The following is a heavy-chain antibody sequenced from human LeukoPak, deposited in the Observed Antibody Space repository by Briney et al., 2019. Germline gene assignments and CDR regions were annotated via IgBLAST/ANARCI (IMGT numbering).Heavy chain of an antibody. V-gene: IGHV3-23*01. CDR1: GFSFSSYA. Sequence: PGGSLRLSCAASGFSFSSYAMSWVRQAPGKGLEWVSAISGSGGSTYYADSVKGRFTISRDNSKNTLYVQMNSLRAEDTAVYYCARDAYYDILTGYPEYWGQGTLVTVSS. CDR3: ARDAYYDILTGYPEY. CDR2: ISGSGGST. D-gene: IGHD3-9*01. J-gene: IGHJ4*02.